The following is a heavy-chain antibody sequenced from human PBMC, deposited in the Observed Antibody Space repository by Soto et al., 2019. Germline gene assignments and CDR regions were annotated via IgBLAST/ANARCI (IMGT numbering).Heavy chain of an antibody. CDR2: IYYSGST. CDR3: ARQQITMVRGVIIPGFDY. V-gene: IGHV4-39*01. D-gene: IGHD3-10*01. CDR1: GGSISSSIYY. J-gene: IGHJ4*02. Sequence: SETLSLTCTVSGGSISSSIYYWGWIRQPPGKGLEWIGSIYYSGSTYYNPSLKSRVTISVDTSKNQFSLKLSSVTAADTAVYYCARQQITMVRGVIIPGFDYWGQGTLVTVSS.